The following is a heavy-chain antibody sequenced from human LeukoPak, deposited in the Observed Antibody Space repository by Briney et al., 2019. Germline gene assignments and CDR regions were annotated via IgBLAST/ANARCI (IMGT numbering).Heavy chain of an antibody. CDR1: GFTFSSYW. J-gene: IGHJ3*02. CDR3: ARDLATVTDLHAFDI. V-gene: IGHV3-7*01. CDR2: IKQDGSEK. D-gene: IGHD4-17*01. Sequence: EGSLRLSCAASGFTFSSYWMSWVRQAPGKGLEWVANIKQDGSEKYYVDSVKGRFTISRDNAKNSLYLQMNSLRAEDTAVYYCARDLATVTDLHAFDIWGQGTMVTVSS.